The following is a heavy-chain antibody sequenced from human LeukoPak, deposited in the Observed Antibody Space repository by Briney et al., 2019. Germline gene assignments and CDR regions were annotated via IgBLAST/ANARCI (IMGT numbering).Heavy chain of an antibody. CDR3: ARQGGGAFDI. CDR2: IYHSGST. CDR1: GYSISSGYY. J-gene: IGHJ3*02. D-gene: IGHD3-16*01. Sequence: SETLSLTCAVSGYSISSGYYWGWIRQPPGKGLEWIGSIYHSGSTYYNPSLKSRVTISVGTSKNQFSLKLSSVTAADTAVYYCARQGGGAFDIWGQGTMVTVSS. V-gene: IGHV4-38-2*01.